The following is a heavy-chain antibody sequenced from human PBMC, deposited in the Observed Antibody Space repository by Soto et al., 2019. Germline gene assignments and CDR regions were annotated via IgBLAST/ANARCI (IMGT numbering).Heavy chain of an antibody. Sequence: ASVKVSCKASGGTFSSYAISWVRQAPGQGLEWMGGIIPIFGTANYAQKFQGRVTITADESTSTAYMELGSLRSEDTAVYYCARFRLAVAGTGDYYYYYGMDVWGQGTTVTVSS. D-gene: IGHD6-19*01. V-gene: IGHV1-69*13. CDR2: IIPIFGTA. CDR3: ARFRLAVAGTGDYYYYYGMDV. J-gene: IGHJ6*02. CDR1: GGTFSSYA.